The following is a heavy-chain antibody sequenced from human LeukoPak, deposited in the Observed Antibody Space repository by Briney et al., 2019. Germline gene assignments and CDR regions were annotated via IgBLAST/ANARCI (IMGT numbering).Heavy chain of an antibody. Sequence: GGSLRLSCTGSGFTFSTYWMHWVRQAPGKRLAWVSRVSGDGSATVYADSVKGRFTISRDNAKNTLYLQMNSLRVDDTAVYYCTRDLSPAHFWGQGTLVTVSS. CDR1: GFTFSTYW. V-gene: IGHV3-74*01. J-gene: IGHJ4*02. CDR2: VSGDGSAT. D-gene: IGHD2/OR15-2a*01. CDR3: TRDLSPAHF.